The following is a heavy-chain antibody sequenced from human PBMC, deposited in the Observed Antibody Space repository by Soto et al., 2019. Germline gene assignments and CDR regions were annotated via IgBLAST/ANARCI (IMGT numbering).Heavy chain of an antibody. CDR3: ARDQYCETVTCYGQLDF. CDR1: GDRLTTHT. V-gene: IGHV1-69*04. Sequence: ASVKVSCKAPGDRLTTHTISWVRQAPGQGPEWMGRIIPTLGITNNAQKFQGRLTLTADKSTSTAYMELRSLRSEDTAMYYCARDQYCETVTCYGQLDFWGHGTLVTVSS. J-gene: IGHJ4*01. D-gene: IGHD2-2*01. CDR2: IIPTLGIT.